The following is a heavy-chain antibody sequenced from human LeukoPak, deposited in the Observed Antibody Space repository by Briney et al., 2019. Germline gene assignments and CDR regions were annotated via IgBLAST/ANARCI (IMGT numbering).Heavy chain of an antibody. D-gene: IGHD2-2*01. J-gene: IGHJ4*02. CDR2: ISHSGYDI. CDR1: GFTFSSYS. Sequence: GSLRLSCAASGFTFSSYSMNWARQAPGKGLEWVSSISHSGYDIYYADAVKGRFTISRDNAKNSLSLQMNNLRVEDTAVYYCANHFACGSTTCPSFDDWGQGTLVTVSS. CDR3: ANHFACGSTTCPSFDD. V-gene: IGHV3-21*01.